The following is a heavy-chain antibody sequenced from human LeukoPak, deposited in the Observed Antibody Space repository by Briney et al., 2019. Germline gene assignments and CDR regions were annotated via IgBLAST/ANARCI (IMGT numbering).Heavy chain of an antibody. D-gene: IGHD6-6*01. Sequence: GGSLRLSCAASGFSFSTYYMAWIRQAPGKGLEWVEFISSSTTSTYYADSVKGRFTVSRDNAKNSLSLQMSSRGVEDTGVYYCTSIMAANCHYFYGIDVWGQGTTVTVSS. CDR3: TSIMAANCHYFYGIDV. CDR2: ISSSTTST. CDR1: GFSFSTYY. J-gene: IGHJ6*02. V-gene: IGHV3-11*01.